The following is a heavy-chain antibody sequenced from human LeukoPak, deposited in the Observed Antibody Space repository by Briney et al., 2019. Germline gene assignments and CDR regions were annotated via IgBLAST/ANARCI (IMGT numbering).Heavy chain of an antibody. D-gene: IGHD1-14*01. CDR3: ARQHSPGYFDY. V-gene: IGHV4-59*08. CDR2: INYSGST. J-gene: IGHJ4*02. Sequence: SETLSLTCTVSGGSINTYFWTWIRQPPGKGLEWIGYINYSGSTNSNPSLKGRLAMSVDTSKNQFSVKLSSVTAADTAVYYCARQHSPGYFDYWGQGTLVTVSS. CDR1: GGSINTYF.